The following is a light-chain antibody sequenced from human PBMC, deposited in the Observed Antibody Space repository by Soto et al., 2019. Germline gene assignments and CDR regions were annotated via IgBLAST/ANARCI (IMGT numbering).Light chain of an antibody. J-gene: IGKJ1*01. CDR2: KAS. CDR1: QSISSW. Sequence: DIQMTQSPSNLSVSVGDRVTITCRASQSISSWLAWYQQKPGKAPKLLIYKASTLKSGVPSRFSGSGSGTDFTLTISCLQSEDFATYYCQQYYSYPRTFGQGTKVDIK. V-gene: IGKV1-5*03. CDR3: QQYYSYPRT.